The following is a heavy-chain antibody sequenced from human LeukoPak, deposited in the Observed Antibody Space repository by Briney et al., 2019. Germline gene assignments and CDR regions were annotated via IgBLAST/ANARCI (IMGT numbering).Heavy chain of an antibody. CDR1: GGSISSYY. CDR3: ARGGYYGSGNDFRFDP. D-gene: IGHD3-10*01. J-gene: IGHJ5*02. Sequence: ASETLSLTCTVSGGSISSYYWSWIRQSPGKGLERIGYIHYTGSTNYNPSLKSRVTISVETSKNQFSLKLKSVTAADTAVYYCARGGYYGSGNDFRFDPWGQGTLVTVSS. V-gene: IGHV4-59*01. CDR2: IHYTGST.